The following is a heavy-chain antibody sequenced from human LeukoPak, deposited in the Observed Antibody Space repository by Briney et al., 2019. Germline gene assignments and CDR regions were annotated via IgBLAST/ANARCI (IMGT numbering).Heavy chain of an antibody. D-gene: IGHD6-19*01. J-gene: IGHJ4*02. Sequence: ASVKVSCKASGYTFTSYGISWVRQAPGQGLEWMGWISAYNGDTNYAQNVQGRVTMTRDTSTSTVYMELSSLRSEDTAVYYCASVPRGSSGWYYFDYWGQGTLVTVSS. V-gene: IGHV1-18*01. CDR2: ISAYNGDT. CDR3: ASVPRGSSGWYYFDY. CDR1: GYTFTSYG.